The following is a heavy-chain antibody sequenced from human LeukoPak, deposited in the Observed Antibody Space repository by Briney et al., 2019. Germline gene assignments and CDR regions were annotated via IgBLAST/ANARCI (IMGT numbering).Heavy chain of an antibody. CDR1: GYSITSAYY. D-gene: IGHD2-2*01. CDR2: FFLKGST. J-gene: IGHJ4*02. V-gene: IGHV4-38-2*02. Sequence: SETLSLTCTVSGYSITSAYYWGWIRPPPGKGLEWIGSFFLKGSTYYNPSLKSRVTISVDTSKNQFSLTLSSVTAADTAVYYCARVARCTSCFDIDYWGQGTLVTVSS. CDR3: ARVARCTSCFDIDY.